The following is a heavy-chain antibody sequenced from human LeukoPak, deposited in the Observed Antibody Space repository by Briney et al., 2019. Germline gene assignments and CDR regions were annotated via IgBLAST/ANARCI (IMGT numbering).Heavy chain of an antibody. CDR1: GDTVSSNNAV. D-gene: IGHD4-11*01. J-gene: IGHJ4*02. V-gene: IGHV6-1*01. CDR3: ARGNRAFDS. Sequence: SQTLSLTCAISGDTVSSNNAVWNCIRQSPSRGLEWLGRTYYRSKWYNDYAVSVKSRITVNPDTSKNQFSLQLNSVTPDDTAVYYCARGNRAFDSWGQGTLVTVSS. CDR2: TYYRSKWYN.